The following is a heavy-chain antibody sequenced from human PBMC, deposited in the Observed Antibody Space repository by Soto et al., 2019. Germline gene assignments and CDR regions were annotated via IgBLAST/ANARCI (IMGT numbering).Heavy chain of an antibody. CDR1: GGSISSSSYY. CDR2: IYYSGST. CDR3: ARRESTMIVVAIDY. Sequence: SETLSLTCTASGGSISSSSYYWGWIRQPPGKGLEWIGSIYYSGSTYYNPSLKSRVTISVDTSKNQFSLKLSSVTAADTAVYYCARRESTMIVVAIDYWGQGTLVTVSS. J-gene: IGHJ4*02. V-gene: IGHV4-39*01. D-gene: IGHD3-22*01.